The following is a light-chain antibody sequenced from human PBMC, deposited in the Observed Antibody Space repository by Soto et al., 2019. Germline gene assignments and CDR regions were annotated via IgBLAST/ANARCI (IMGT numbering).Light chain of an antibody. J-gene: IGLJ1*01. Sequence: QSVLAQPPSVSGAPGQKVTISCTGSSSNIGAGYDLHWYQHLPGTAPKLLLYGNSNRPSGVPDRFSGSKSGTSGSLAITGLQGEDEAYYYCQSYDTSLSAYVFGTGTKRTVL. CDR1: SSNIGAGYD. V-gene: IGLV1-40*01. CDR3: QSYDTSLSAYV. CDR2: GNS.